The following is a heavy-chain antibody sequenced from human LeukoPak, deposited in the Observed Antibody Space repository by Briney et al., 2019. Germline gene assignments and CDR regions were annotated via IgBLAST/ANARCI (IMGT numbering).Heavy chain of an antibody. CDR1: GFHFGSYG. CDR2: ISAYSGST. V-gene: IGHV1-18*01. J-gene: IGHJ4*02. CDR3: ARVYLGMTATTFDY. D-gene: IGHD5-12*01. Sequence: ASVKVSCEASGFHFGSYGFSWVRQAPGQGLEFMGWISAYSGSTNYAEKFQGRLTMTTDTSTSTAYMELRSLRSDDTAVYYCARVYLGMTATTFDYWGQGTLVTVSS.